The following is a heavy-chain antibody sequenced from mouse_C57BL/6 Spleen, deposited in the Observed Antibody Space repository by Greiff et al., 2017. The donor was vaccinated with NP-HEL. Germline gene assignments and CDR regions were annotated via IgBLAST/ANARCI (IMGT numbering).Heavy chain of an antibody. V-gene: IGHV1-26*01. CDR1: GYTFTDYY. J-gene: IGHJ1*03. Sequence: EVQLQQSGPELVKPGASVKISCKASGYTFTDYYMNWVKQSHGKSLEWIGDINPNNGGTSYNQKFKGKATLTVDKSSSTAYMELRSLTSEDSAVYYCAKDPLGYGNPSYWYFDVWGTGTTVTVSS. D-gene: IGHD2-10*02. CDR3: AKDPLGYGNPSYWYFDV. CDR2: INPNNGGT.